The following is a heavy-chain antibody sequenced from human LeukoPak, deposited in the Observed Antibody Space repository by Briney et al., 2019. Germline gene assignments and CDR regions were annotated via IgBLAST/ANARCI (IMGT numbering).Heavy chain of an antibody. V-gene: IGHV4-59*01. Sequence: PSETLSLTCTVSGGSISSYYWSWVRQPPGKGLEWIGYIYYSGSTNYNPSLKSRVTISVDTSKNQFSLKLSSVTAADTAVYYCARSIAAAGTGFDPWGQGTLVTVSS. CDR3: ARSIAAAGTGFDP. CDR1: GGSISSYY. J-gene: IGHJ5*02. CDR2: IYYSGST. D-gene: IGHD6-13*01.